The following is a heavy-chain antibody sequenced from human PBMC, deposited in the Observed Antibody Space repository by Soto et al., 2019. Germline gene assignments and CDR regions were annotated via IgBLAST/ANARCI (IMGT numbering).Heavy chain of an antibody. CDR2: INPNSGGT. CDR3: AREGITGTTGAFDI. J-gene: IGHJ3*02. D-gene: IGHD1-7*01. Sequence: ASVKVSCKASGYTFTGYYMHWVRQAPGQGLEWMGWINPNSGGTNYAQKFQGWVTMTRDTSISTAYMELSRLRSDDTAVYYCAREGITGTTGAFDIWGQGTLVPVSS. CDR1: GYTFTGYY. V-gene: IGHV1-2*04.